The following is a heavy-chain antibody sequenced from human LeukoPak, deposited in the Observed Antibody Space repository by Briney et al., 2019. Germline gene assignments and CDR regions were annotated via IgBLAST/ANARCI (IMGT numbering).Heavy chain of an antibody. V-gene: IGHV3-21*01. CDR3: ARDGPYSDSWSGPFAFDM. CDR2: ISTLSTYA. CDR1: GFTFSSYF. J-gene: IGHJ3*02. Sequence: GGSLRLSCAASGFTFSSYFMNWVRKAPGKGLEWVSSISTLSTYAHYADSVKGRFTISRDNAKNSLYLQMNSLRPEDTAVYYCARDGPYSDSWSGPFAFDMWGQGTMVIVSS. D-gene: IGHD3-3*01.